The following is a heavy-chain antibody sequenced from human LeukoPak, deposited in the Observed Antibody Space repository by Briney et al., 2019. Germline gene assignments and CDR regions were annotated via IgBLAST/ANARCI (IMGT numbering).Heavy chain of an antibody. J-gene: IGHJ4*02. CDR2: ISGSSDAI. D-gene: IGHD3-22*01. V-gene: IGHV3-11*01. Sequence: GGSLRLSCVVSGFRFSDYYMSWIRQTPGKSLELISYISGSSDAIYYTDSVKGRFTISRDNAKNSLYLQLDSLSAEDTAVYYCASLYDSTGFCFDYWSQGALVTVSS. CDR1: GFRFSDYY. CDR3: ASLYDSTGFCFDY.